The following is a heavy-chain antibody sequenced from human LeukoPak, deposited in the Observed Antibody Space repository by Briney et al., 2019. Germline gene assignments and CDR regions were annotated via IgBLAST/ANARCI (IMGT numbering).Heavy chain of an antibody. CDR3: AGDPAYFDWVSSTPEH. CDR1: GFTFSSYW. V-gene: IGHV3-7*01. CDR2: IKQDGSGK. D-gene: IGHD3-9*01. J-gene: IGHJ4*02. Sequence: GGSLRLSCAASGFTFSSYWMSWVRQAPGKGLEWVANIKQDGSGKYYVDSVKGRFTISRDNAKNSLYLQMNSLRAEDTAVYYWAGDPAYFDWVSSTPEHWGQGTLGTVSP.